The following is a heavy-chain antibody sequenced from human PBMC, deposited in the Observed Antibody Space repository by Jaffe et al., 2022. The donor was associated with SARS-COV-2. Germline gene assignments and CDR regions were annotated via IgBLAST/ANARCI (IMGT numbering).Heavy chain of an antibody. J-gene: IGHJ4*02. CDR1: GFTFSSYA. Sequence: EVQLLESGGGLVQPGGSLRLSCAASGFTFSSYAMSWVRQAPGKGLEWVSAISGSGGSTYYADSVKGRFTISRDNSKNTLYLQMNSLRAEDTAVYYCAKSPLDYGDYVSLFDYWGQGTLVTVSS. CDR3: AKSPLDYGDYVSLFDY. CDR2: ISGSGGST. V-gene: IGHV3-23*01. D-gene: IGHD4-17*01.